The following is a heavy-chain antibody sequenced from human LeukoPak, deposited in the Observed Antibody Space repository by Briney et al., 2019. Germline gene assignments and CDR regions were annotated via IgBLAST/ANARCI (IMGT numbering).Heavy chain of an antibody. Sequence: SGGSLRLSCAASGFTFSDYSMNWVRQAPGKGLEWVSSISTSSSYIYYADSVKGRFTISRDNAKNSLYLQMNSLRAEDTAVYYCPRAGYSSTWYVAFDIWAEGTMVTVSS. D-gene: IGHD6-13*01. CDR2: ISTSSSYI. CDR3: PRAGYSSTWYVAFDI. V-gene: IGHV3-21*01. J-gene: IGHJ3*02. CDR1: GFTFSDYS.